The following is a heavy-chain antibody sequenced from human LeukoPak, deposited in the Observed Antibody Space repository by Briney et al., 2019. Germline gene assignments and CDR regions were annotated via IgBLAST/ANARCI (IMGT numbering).Heavy chain of an antibody. Sequence: SQTLSLTCTVSGGSISSGGYYWSWIRQHPGKGLELIGYIYYSGSTYYNPSLKSRVTISVDTSKNQFSLKLSSVTAADTAVYYCARGYYDSSGYYPPYYYGMDVWGQGTTVTVSS. CDR2: IYYSGST. J-gene: IGHJ6*02. CDR1: GGSISSGGYY. D-gene: IGHD3-22*01. CDR3: ARGYYDSSGYYPPYYYGMDV. V-gene: IGHV4-31*03.